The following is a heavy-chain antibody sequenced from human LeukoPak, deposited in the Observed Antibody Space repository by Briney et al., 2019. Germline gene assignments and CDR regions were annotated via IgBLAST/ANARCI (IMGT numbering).Heavy chain of an antibody. J-gene: IGHJ4*02. V-gene: IGHV5-51*01. CDR3: ARHSDVIWAI. D-gene: IGHD3-9*01. Sequence: ESLKISLKASGYTFTHQWIGWVRQKSGSRLEWMGIIYPRDSDTRYSPSFQGHVTISADTSINTAYLEWSRLEASDTAIYYCARHSDVIWAIWGQGTLVSVSS. CDR1: GYTFTHQW. CDR2: IYPRDSDT.